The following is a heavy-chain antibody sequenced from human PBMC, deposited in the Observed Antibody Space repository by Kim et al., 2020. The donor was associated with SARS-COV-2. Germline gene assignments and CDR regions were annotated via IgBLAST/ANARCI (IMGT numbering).Heavy chain of an antibody. CDR1: GFTFSSYA. V-gene: IGHV3-30*04. D-gene: IGHD3-10*01. CDR3: ARDGEGYYYGPGSTDY. Sequence: GASLRLSCAASGFTFSSYAMHWVRQAPGKGLEWVAVISYDGSNKYYADSVKGRFTISRDNSKNTLYLQMNSLRAEDTAVYYCARDGEGYYYGPGSTDYWGQGTLVNVSP. J-gene: IGHJ4*02. CDR2: ISYDGSNK.